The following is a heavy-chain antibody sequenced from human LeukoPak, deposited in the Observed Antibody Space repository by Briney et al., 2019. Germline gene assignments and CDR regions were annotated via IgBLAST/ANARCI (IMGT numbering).Heavy chain of an antibody. CDR3: ARVGAYCTSTSCLDY. J-gene: IGHJ4*02. D-gene: IGHD2-2*01. V-gene: IGHV1-18*04. CDR1: GYTSIGSY. Sequence: ASVKVSCKASGYTSIGSYLHWVRQAPGQGLEWMGWISAYNGNTNYAQKLQGRVTMTTDTSTSTAYVELRSLTSDDTAVYYCARVGAYCTSTSCLDYWGQGTLVTVSS. CDR2: ISAYNGNT.